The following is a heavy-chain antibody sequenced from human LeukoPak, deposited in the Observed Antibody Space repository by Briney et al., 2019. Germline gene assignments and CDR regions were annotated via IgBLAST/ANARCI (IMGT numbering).Heavy chain of an antibody. J-gene: IGHJ6*03. CDR1: GGSNSSGSYY. CDR2: IYTSGST. CDR3: ASGCSGGSCYSLDYYYYYYMDV. D-gene: IGHD2-15*01. V-gene: IGHV4-61*02. Sequence: SQTLSLTCTVSGGSNSSGSYYWSWIRQPAGKGLEWIGRIYTSGSTNYNPSLKSRVTISVDTSKNQFSLKLSSVTAADTAVYYCASGCSGGSCYSLDYYYYYYMDVWGKGTTVTASS.